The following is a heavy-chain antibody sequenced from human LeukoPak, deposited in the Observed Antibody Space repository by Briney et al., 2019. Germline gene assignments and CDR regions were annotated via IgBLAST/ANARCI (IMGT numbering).Heavy chain of an antibody. V-gene: IGHV3-21*01. J-gene: IGHJ4*02. CDR2: ISSSSSYI. D-gene: IGHD4-23*01. Sequence: PGGSLRLSCAASGFTFSSYSMNWVRQAPGRGLEWASSISSSSSYIYYADSVKGRFTISRDNAKNSLYLQMNSLRAEDTAVYYCARGRIPVATPDYWGQGTLVTVSS. CDR1: GFTFSSYS. CDR3: ARGRIPVATPDY.